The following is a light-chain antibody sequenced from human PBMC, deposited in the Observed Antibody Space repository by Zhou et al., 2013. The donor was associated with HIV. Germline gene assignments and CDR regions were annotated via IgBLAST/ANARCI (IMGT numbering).Light chain of an antibody. J-gene: IGKJ4*01. CDR3: QQRSNWPPLT. Sequence: EIAMTQSPATLSVSPGERATLSCRASQSVSTNVAWYQQKPGQAPRLLIYGASTRAPGISARFSGSGSGTEFTLTISSLEPEDFAVYYCQQRSNWPPLTFGGGTKVEIK. CDR2: GAS. CDR1: QSVSTN. V-gene: IGKV3-15*01.